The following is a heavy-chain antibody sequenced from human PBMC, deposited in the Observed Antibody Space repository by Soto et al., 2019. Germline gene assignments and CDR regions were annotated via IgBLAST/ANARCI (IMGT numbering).Heavy chain of an antibody. J-gene: IGHJ6*02. Sequence: GACPTPVNPTQNLTLTWTFSGFSLRTSGGGVGWIRQPPGKGLVWLALIYWDDDERYNPSLKSRLTITKDTSKNQVVLTMTNMDPVDTATYYCARLLWFGESAPPYYYYGMDVWGQGTTVTVSS. D-gene: IGHD3-10*01. CDR3: ARLLWFGESAPPYYYYGMDV. CDR2: IYWDDDE. V-gene: IGHV2-5*02. CDR1: GFSLRTSGGG.